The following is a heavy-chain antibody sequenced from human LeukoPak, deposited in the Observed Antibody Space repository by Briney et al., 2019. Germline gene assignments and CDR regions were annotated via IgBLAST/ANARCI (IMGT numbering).Heavy chain of an antibody. V-gene: IGHV3-7*01. CDR3: ARTRRLAVTATHPYYFDY. D-gene: IGHD2-21*02. CDR1: GFIVSSNY. CDR2: IIQDGSEK. Sequence: GGSLRLSCAASGFIVSSNYMSWVRQAPGKGLEWVANIIQDGSEKYYVDSVKGRFTISRDNAKNSLYLQMNSLRAEDTAVYYCARTRRLAVTATHPYYFDYWGQGTLVTVSS. J-gene: IGHJ4*02.